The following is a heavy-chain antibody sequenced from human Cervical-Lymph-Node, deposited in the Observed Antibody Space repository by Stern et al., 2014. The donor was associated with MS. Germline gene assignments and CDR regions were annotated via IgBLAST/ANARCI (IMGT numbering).Heavy chain of an antibody. CDR1: GGSMSSGGYS. V-gene: IGHV4-30-2*01. CDR2: IYPSGST. CDR3: AGGQNYYDSSGFCFDC. D-gene: IGHD3-22*01. J-gene: IGHJ4*02. Sequence: QLQLQESGSGLVQPSQTLSLTCAVSGGSMSSGGYSWSWIRQPPGKGLEWIGYIYPSGSTYYNPSLKSRVTLSVDRSKNQFSLKLSSVTAADTAVYYCAGGQNYYDSSGFCFDCWGQGTLVTVSS.